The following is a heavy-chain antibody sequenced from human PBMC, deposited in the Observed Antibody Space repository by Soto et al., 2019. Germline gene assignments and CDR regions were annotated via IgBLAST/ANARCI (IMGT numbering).Heavy chain of an antibody. Sequence: QVQLQELGPGLVKPSQTLSLTCTVSGASISTRDYFWGWVRQRPGRGLEWIGYIFYSGSTYYNPSLQSRLTISVDTAKNQFSLRLTSASAADTAVYYCARDSTMTSTWRGFDVWGQGTTVTVSS. CDR3: ARDSTMTSTWRGFDV. J-gene: IGHJ6*02. V-gene: IGHV4-31*03. CDR1: GASISTRDYF. CDR2: IFYSGST. D-gene: IGHD5-12*01.